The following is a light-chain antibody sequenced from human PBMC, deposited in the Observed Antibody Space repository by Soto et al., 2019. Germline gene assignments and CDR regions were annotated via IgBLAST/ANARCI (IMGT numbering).Light chain of an antibody. Sequence: QSALTQPASVSGSPGQSITISCTGTSSDVGSYNLVSWYQLHPGKAPKLMIYEGSKRPSGVSNRFSGSKSGNTASLTISGLQAEDEADYYCCSYAGRDVVFGGGTKLTVL. CDR3: CSYAGRDVV. CDR1: SSDVGSYNL. J-gene: IGLJ2*01. CDR2: EGS. V-gene: IGLV2-23*01.